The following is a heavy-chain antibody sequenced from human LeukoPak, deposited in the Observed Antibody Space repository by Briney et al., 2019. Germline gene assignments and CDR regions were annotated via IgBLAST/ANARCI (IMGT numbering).Heavy chain of an antibody. D-gene: IGHD6-13*01. V-gene: IGHV3-23*01. Sequence: PGGSLRLSCAASGFTFSSYAMSWVRQAPGKGLEWVSVISGSGDTTNYADSVKGRFTISRDNSKNTLYLQMNSLRAEDTAVYCAKDRYSIWYLTIDHWGQGTLVTVSS. CDR1: GFTFSSYA. CDR2: ISGSGDTT. CDR3: AKDRYSIWYLTIDH. J-gene: IGHJ4*02.